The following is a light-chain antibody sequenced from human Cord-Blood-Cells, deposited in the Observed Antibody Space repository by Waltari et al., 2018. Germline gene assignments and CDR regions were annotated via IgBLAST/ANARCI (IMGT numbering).Light chain of an antibody. Sequence: EIVMTQSPATLPVSPGEIATLSCRASQSVSSNLAWYQQKPGQAPRLLIYGASTRATGIPARFRGSGSGTEFTLTISSLQSEDCAVYYCQQYNNWPYTFGQGTKLEIK. CDR1: QSVSSN. V-gene: IGKV3-15*01. CDR3: QQYNNWPYT. CDR2: GAS. J-gene: IGKJ2*01.